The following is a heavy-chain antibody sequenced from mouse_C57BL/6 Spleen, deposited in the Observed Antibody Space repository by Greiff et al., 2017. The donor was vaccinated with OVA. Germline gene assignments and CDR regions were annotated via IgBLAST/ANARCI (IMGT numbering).Heavy chain of an antibody. CDR1: GYTFTDYN. CDR3: ARKVDWDEAMDY. Sequence: EVKLLESGPELVKPGASVKIPCKASGYTFTDYNMDWVKQSHGKSLEWIGDINPNNGGTIYNQKFKGKATLTVDKSSSTAYMELRSLTSEDTAVYYCARKVDWDEAMDYWGQGTSVTVSS. CDR2: INPNNGGT. J-gene: IGHJ4*01. D-gene: IGHD4-1*01. V-gene: IGHV1-18*01.